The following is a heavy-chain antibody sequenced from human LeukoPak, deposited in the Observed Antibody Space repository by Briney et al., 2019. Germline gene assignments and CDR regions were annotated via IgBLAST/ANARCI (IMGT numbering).Heavy chain of an antibody. CDR1: GFTFSSYA. D-gene: IGHD4-17*01. CDR2: ISGSGGST. J-gene: IGHJ4*02. CDR3: AKDRNPGRTTVTLFDY. Sequence: PGGSLRLSCAASGFTFSSYAMTWVRQAPGKGLEWVSGISGSGGSTYYADSVKGRFTFPRDNSKNTLYLQMSSLRAEDTAVYYCAKDRNPGRTTVTLFDYWGQGALVIVSS. V-gene: IGHV3-23*01.